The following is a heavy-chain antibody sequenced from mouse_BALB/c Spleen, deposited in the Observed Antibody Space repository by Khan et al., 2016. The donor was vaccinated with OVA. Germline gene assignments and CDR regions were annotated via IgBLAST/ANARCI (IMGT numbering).Heavy chain of an antibody. CDR2: INTHSGVP. J-gene: IGHJ1*01. Sequence: QIQLVQSGPELKKPGESVRISCKASGYTFTTAGMQWVQKMPGKGLKWIGCINTHSGVPKYVEDFKGRFAFSLETSSSSAYLQLSTLKDEDTATYFCGGSYRYYWHFDDWGAGTTVTVSS. V-gene: IGHV9-4*02. CDR1: GYTFTTAG. D-gene: IGHD2-14*01. CDR3: GGSYRYYWHFDD.